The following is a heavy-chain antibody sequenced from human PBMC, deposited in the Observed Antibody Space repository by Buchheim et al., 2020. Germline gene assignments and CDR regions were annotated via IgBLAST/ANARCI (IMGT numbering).Heavy chain of an antibody. J-gene: IGHJ4*02. CDR2: IRSDGTYT. D-gene: IGHD6-19*01. V-gene: IGHV3-74*03. CDR1: GFSFSTNW. Sequence: EVQLVESGGGLVQPGGSLRLSCAASGFSFSTNWMHWVRQAPGKGLVWVSRIRSDGTYTTYADSVKGRFTISRDNAKNTLYLQMNSLRAEDTAVYYCARDIILAVAGTFDYWGQGTL. CDR3: ARDIILAVAGTFDY.